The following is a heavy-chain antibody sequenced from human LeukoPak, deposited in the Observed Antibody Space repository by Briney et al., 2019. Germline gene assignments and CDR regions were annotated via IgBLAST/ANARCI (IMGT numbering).Heavy chain of an antibody. CDR1: GFTFSNHA. CDR2: ISANGVDT. V-gene: IGHV3-23*01. J-gene: IGHJ4*02. CDR3: ARDDRSGSYAYFDY. Sequence: GGSLRLSCVASGFTFSNHAMTWVRQAPGKGLEWVSAISANGVDTFYAPSVKGRFTISRDNSKNTLYLQINSLRAEDTAVYYCARDDRSGSYAYFDYWGQGTLVTVSS. D-gene: IGHD1-26*01.